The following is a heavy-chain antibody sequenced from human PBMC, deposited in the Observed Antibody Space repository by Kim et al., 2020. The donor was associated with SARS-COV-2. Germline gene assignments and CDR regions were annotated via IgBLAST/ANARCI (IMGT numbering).Heavy chain of an antibody. J-gene: IGHJ4*02. V-gene: IGHV4-39*01. Sequence: SETLSLTCTVSGGSISTNSYYWGWIRQPPGKGLEWIGNIYYNGITHYNPSLKSRVTISVDTSKNQFSLKLSSVTAADTAVYYCARQVDSRISRGQGTLVTVSS. D-gene: IGHD4-4*01. CDR2: IYYNGIT. CDR1: GGSISTNSYY. CDR3: ARQVDSRIS.